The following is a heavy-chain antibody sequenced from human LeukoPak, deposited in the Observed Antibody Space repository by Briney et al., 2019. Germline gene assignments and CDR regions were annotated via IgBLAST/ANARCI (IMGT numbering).Heavy chain of an antibody. J-gene: IGHJ6*02. CDR1: GGSISSGDYY. Sequence: MSSETLSLTCTVSGGSISSGDYYWSWIRQPPGKGLEWIGYIYYSGSTYYNPSLKSRVTISGDTSKNQFSLKLSSVTAADTAVYYCARDSQQLVPRGHGMDVWGQGTTVTVSS. CDR2: IYYSGST. V-gene: IGHV4-30-4*01. D-gene: IGHD6-13*01. CDR3: ARDSQQLVPRGHGMDV.